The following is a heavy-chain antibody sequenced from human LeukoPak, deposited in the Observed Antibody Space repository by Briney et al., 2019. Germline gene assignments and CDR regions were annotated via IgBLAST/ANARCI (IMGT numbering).Heavy chain of an antibody. Sequence: SVKVSCKASGYTFTGYYMHWVRQAPGQGLEWMGGIIPIFHTPNYAQKFQGRVTITADESTSTAYMELSSLRSEDTAIYYCARDPPDPWGQGTLVTVSP. J-gene: IGHJ5*02. CDR3: ARDPPDP. V-gene: IGHV1-69*13. CDR1: GYTFTGYY. CDR2: IIPIFHTP.